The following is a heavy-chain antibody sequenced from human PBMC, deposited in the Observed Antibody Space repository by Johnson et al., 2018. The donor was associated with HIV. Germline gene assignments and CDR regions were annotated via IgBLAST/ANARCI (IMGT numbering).Heavy chain of an antibody. Sequence: VQLVESGGGVVQPGRSLRLSCAASGFTFSRYAMHWVRQAPGKGLEWVAVISYDGSNKYFTDSVRGRFTISRDNAKNSLYLQMNSLRTEDTAVYYCAGDSAAVQQLLISAAFDIWGQGTMVTVSS. J-gene: IGHJ3*02. CDR3: AGDSAAVQQLLISAAFDI. V-gene: IGHV3-30-3*01. D-gene: IGHD6-13*01. CDR1: GFTFSRYA. CDR2: ISYDGSNK.